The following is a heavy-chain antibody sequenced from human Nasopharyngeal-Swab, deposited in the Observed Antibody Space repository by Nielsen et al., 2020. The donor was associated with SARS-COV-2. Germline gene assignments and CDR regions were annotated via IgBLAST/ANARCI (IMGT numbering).Heavy chain of an antibody. CDR2: INSDGSST. CDR3: ARALYSSGWYPDY. V-gene: IGHV3-74*01. CDR1: GFTFSSYW. Sequence: GESLKISCAASGFTFSSYWMHWVRQAPGKGLVWVSRINSDGSSTSYADSVKGRFTISRDNAKNTLYLQMNSLRAEDTAVYYCARALYSSGWYPDYWGQGTLVTVSS. J-gene: IGHJ4*02. D-gene: IGHD6-19*01.